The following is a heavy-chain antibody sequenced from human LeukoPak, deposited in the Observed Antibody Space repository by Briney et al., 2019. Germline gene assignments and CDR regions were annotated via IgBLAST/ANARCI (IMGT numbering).Heavy chain of an antibody. V-gene: IGHV4-39*07. Sequence: SETLSLTCTVSGGSISSSSYYWGWIRQPPGKGLEWIGSIDYSGSTHYNSSLKSRVTISVDTSKNQFSLKLSSVTAADTAVYYCARAPTGGYDYWGQGTLVTVSS. CDR3: ARAPTGGYDY. CDR1: GGSISSSSYY. D-gene: IGHD7-27*01. CDR2: IDYSGST. J-gene: IGHJ4*02.